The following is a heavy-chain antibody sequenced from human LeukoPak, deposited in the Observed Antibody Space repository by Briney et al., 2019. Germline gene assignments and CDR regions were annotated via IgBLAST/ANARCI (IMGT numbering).Heavy chain of an antibody. D-gene: IGHD5-18*01. CDR3: ARGRGYSYGYVDY. CDR2: INHSGST. J-gene: IGHJ4*02. Sequence: PSETLSLTCAVYGGSFSGYYWSWIRQPPGKGLEWIGEINHSGSTNYNPSLKGRVTISVDTSKNQFSLKLSSVTAADTAVYYCARGRGYSYGYVDYWGQGTLVTVSS. CDR1: GGSFSGYY. V-gene: IGHV4-34*01.